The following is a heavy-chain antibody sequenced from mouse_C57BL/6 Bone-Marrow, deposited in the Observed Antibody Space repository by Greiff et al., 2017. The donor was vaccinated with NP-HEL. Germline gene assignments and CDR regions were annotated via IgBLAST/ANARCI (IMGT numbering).Heavy chain of an antibody. CDR1: GFTFTDSY. Sequence: EVMLVESGGGLVQPGGSLSLSCAASGFTFTDSYMSWVRQPPGKALEWLGFIRNKANGYTTEYSASVKGRFTISRDNSQSILYLQMNALRAEDSATYYCARYITGTSWYFDVWGTGTTVTVSS. V-gene: IGHV7-3*01. CDR3: ARYITGTSWYFDV. J-gene: IGHJ1*03. CDR2: IRNKANGYTT. D-gene: IGHD4-1*01.